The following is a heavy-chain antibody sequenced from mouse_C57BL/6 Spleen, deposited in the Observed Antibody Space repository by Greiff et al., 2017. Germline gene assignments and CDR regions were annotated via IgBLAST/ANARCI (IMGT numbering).Heavy chain of an antibody. CDR1: GYAFSSSW. D-gene: IGHD2-13*01. CDR2: IYPGDGDT. Sequence: QVQLKQSGAELVKPGASVKISCKASGYAFSSSWMNWVKQRPGQGLEWIGRIYPGDGDTNYNGKFTGKATLTADTSSSTAYLQLSSLTSEDSAVYVCAREGLGYYAMDYWGEGTSVTVST. V-gene: IGHV1-82*01. CDR3: AREGLGYYAMDY. J-gene: IGHJ4*01.